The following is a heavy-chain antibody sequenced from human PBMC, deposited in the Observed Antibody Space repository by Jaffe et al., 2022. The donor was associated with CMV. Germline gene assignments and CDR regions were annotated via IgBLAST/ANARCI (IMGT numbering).Heavy chain of an antibody. CDR1: GGSISSYY. CDR2: IYYSGST. CDR3: ARVSGSYGDYFDY. V-gene: IGHV4-59*08. J-gene: IGHJ4*02. Sequence: QVQLQESGPGLVKPSETLSLTCTVSGGSISSYYWSWIRQPPGKGLEWIGYIYYSGSTNYNPSLKSRVTISVDTSKNQFSLKLSSVTAADTAVYYCARVSGSYGDYFDYWGQGTLVTVSS. D-gene: IGHD1-26*01.